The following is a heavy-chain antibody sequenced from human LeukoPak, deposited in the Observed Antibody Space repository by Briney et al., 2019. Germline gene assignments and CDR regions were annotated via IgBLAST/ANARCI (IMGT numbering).Heavy chain of an antibody. CDR1: GYTFTSYG. CDR3: ARDLHGSSWYRDLDY. J-gene: IGHJ4*02. Sequence: GASVKVSCKASGYTFTSYGISWVRQAPGQGLEWMGWISAYNGNTNYAQKLQGRVTMTTDTSTSTAYMELRSLRSDDTAVYYCARDLHGSSWYRDLDYWGQGTLVTVSS. D-gene: IGHD6-13*01. CDR2: ISAYNGNT. V-gene: IGHV1-18*01.